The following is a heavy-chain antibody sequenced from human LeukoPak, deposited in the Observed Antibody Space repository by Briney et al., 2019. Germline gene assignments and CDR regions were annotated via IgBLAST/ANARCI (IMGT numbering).Heavy chain of an antibody. CDR3: ARVGRDDAFDI. CDR2: IYSGGST. V-gene: IGHV3-66*01. CDR1: GFTVSSNY. J-gene: IGHJ3*02. Sequence: GGSLRLSCAASGFTVSSNYMSWVRQAPGKGLEWVSVIYSGGSTYYADSVKDRFTISRDNSKNTLYLQMNSLRAEDTAVYYCARVGRDDAFDIWGQGTMVTVSS.